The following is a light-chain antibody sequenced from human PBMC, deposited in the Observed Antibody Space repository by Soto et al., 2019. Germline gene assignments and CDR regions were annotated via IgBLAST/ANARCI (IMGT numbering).Light chain of an antibody. Sequence: ENVLTQSPGTLSLSPGERATLSCRASQSVSSSYLAWYQQKHGQAPRLLISDTSNRATGIPARFSGSGSGTDFTLTISSLEPEDFAVYYCQQRSDWRITFGQGTRLEI. V-gene: IGKV3D-20*02. CDR2: DTS. CDR3: QQRSDWRIT. J-gene: IGKJ5*01. CDR1: QSVSSSY.